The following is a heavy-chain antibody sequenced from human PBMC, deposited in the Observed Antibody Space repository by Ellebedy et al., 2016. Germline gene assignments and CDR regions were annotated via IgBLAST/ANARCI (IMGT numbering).Heavy chain of an antibody. V-gene: IGHV1-8*02. D-gene: IGHD6-19*01. J-gene: IGHJ6*02. CDR3: ARERPPLGTGAYSSGWLVSYGMDV. CDR2: INPNSGNT. Sequence: ASVKVSCKASGYTFTGYYMHWVRQAPGQGLEWMGWINPNSGNTGYAQKFQGRVTMTEDTSTDTAYMELSSLRSEDTAVYYCARERPPLGTGAYSSGWLVSYGMDVWGQGTTVTVSS. CDR1: GYTFTGYY.